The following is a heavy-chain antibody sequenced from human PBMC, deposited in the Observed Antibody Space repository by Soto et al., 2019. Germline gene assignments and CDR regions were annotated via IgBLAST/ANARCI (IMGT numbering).Heavy chain of an antibody. CDR2: SIPISETT. CDR1: GGTFSSYA. CDR3: ARSQGSSTSLEIYYYYYYGMAV. Sequence: QVQLVQSGAEVKKPGSSVKFSCKASGGTFSSYAISWVRQAPGQGLEWMGGSIPISETTNYAQKFQGRVTTTADESKSTAYMELSSLRSEDTAAYYCARSQGSSTSLEIYYYYYYGMAVWGQGTTVTVSS. V-gene: IGHV1-69*01. D-gene: IGHD2-2*01. J-gene: IGHJ6*02.